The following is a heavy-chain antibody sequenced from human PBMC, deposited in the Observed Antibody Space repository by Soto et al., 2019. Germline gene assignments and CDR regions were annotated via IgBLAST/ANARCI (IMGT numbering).Heavy chain of an antibody. D-gene: IGHD5-12*01. CDR1: GGTFSSYA. CDR2: IIPIFGTA. Sequence: QVQLVQSGAEVKKPGSSVKVSCKASGGTFSSYAISWVRQAPGQGLEWRGGIIPIFGTANYAQKFQGRVTITADESTSTDYMELSSLRSEDTAVYYCARSPAKRGPLDPWGQGTLVTVSS. J-gene: IGHJ5*02. CDR3: ARSPAKRGPLDP. V-gene: IGHV1-69*01.